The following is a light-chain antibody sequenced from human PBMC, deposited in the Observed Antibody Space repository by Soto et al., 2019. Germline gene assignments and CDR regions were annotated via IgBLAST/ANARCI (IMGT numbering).Light chain of an antibody. CDR1: QSVSNSY. J-gene: IGKJ2*01. CDR2: GAS. CDR3: QQYGSSLMYT. V-gene: IGKV3-20*01. Sequence: EIVLTQSPGTLSLSPGERATLSCRASQSVSNSYLAWYQQKPGQATRLLIYGASSRATGIPDRFSGSGSGTDFTLTISRLGPEDFAVYYCQQYGSSLMYTFGQGTKLEIK.